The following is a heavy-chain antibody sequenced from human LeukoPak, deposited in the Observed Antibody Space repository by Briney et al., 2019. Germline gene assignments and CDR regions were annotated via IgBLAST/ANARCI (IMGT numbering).Heavy chain of an antibody. CDR3: AKDESGDY. Sequence: GSLRLSCAASGFTFSSYGMHWVRQAPGKGLEWVAVISYDGSNKYYADSVKGRFTISRDNSKNTLYLQMNSLRAEDTAVYYCAKDESGDYWGQGTLVTVSS. CDR1: GFTFSSYG. V-gene: IGHV3-30*18. J-gene: IGHJ4*02. CDR2: ISYDGSNK. D-gene: IGHD6-25*01.